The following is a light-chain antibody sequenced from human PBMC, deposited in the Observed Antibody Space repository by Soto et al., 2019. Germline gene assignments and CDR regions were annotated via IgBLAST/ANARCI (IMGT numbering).Light chain of an antibody. V-gene: IGKV1-33*01. CDR3: QQYDNLPIT. Sequence: IHMTQSTSSLSASVGHRVTITCQASQNINNYLNWYQQKQGRAPKLLIYDASNLEAGVPSRFRGSGSETDVNFTISRLQTEDIATYYCQQYDNLPITFGQGTRLEIK. CDR2: DAS. CDR1: QNINNY. J-gene: IGKJ5*01.